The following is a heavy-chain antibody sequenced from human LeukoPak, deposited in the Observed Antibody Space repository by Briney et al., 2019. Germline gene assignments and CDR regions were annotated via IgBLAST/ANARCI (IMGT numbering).Heavy chain of an antibody. J-gene: IGHJ6*02. CDR3: ARGDQYCGGDCYSYYYYYYGMDV. V-gene: IGHV4-59*12. CDR1: GGSISSYY. Sequence: SETLSLTCTVSGGSISSYYWSWIRQPPGKGLEWIGYIYYSGSTNYNPSLKSRVTISVDTSKNQFSLKLSSVTAADTAVYYCARGDQYCGGDCYSYYYYYYGMDVWGQGATVTVSS. D-gene: IGHD2-21*02. CDR2: IYYSGST.